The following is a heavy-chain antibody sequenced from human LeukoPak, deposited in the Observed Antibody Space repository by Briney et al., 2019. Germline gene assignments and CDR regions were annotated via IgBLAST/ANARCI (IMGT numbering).Heavy chain of an antibody. V-gene: IGHV1-69*01. J-gene: IGHJ3*02. CDR2: IIPIFGTA. D-gene: IGHD1-26*01. CDR3: ARDPPSWRELGREAFDI. Sequence: SVKVSCKASGGTFSSYAISWVRQAPGQGLEWMGGIIPIFGTANYAQKFQGRVPITADESTSTAYMELSSLRSEDTAVYYCARDPPSWRELGREAFDIWGQGTMVTVSS. CDR1: GGTFSSYA.